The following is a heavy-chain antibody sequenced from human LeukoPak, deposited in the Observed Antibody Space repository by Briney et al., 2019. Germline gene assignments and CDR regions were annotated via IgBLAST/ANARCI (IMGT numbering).Heavy chain of an antibody. D-gene: IGHD3-3*01. Sequence: GGSLRLSCAASGFTFSSHAMNWVRQAPGKGLEWISSISTDSLTIKYADFVSGQFTISRDNAEHLLFLQMNSLRAEDTAVYYCARQYDFWSGPPFDYWGQGTLVTVSS. V-gene: IGHV3-48*04. CDR3: ARQYDFWSGPPFDY. J-gene: IGHJ4*02. CDR2: ISTDSLTI. CDR1: GFTFSSHA.